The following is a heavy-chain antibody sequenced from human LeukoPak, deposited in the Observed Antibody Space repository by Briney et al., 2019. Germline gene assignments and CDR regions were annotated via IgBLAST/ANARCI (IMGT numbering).Heavy chain of an antibody. CDR2: IYYSGST. Sequence: KPSETLSLTCTVSGGSISSYYWSWIRQPPGKGLEWIGYIYYSGSTNYNPSLKSRVTISVDTSKNQFSLKLGSVTAADTAVYYCARSLTRSTVTTLGVYWFDPWGQGTLVTVSS. J-gene: IGHJ5*02. CDR1: GGSISSYY. D-gene: IGHD4-17*01. V-gene: IGHV4-59*08. CDR3: ARSLTRSTVTTLGVYWFDP.